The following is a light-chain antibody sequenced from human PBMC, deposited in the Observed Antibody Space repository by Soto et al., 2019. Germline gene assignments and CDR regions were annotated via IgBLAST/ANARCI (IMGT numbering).Light chain of an antibody. CDR3: CPYAGSSTSV. CDR2: EGT. CDR1: SSDVGSYNL. J-gene: IGLJ1*01. V-gene: IGLV2-23*01. Sequence: QSALTQPASVSGSPGQSITVSCTGTSSDVGSYNLASWYQQHPGKAPKLMIYEGTNRPSGVSNRFSGSKSGNTASLTLSGVQAEDEAEYYCCPYAGSSTSVFGTGTKLTVL.